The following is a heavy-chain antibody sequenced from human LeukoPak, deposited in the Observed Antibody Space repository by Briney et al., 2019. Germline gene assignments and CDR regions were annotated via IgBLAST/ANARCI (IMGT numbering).Heavy chain of an antibody. CDR1: GYTFTGYY. CDR2: INPNSGGT. D-gene: IGHD6-13*01. J-gene: IGHJ4*02. CDR3: ARRKGAAAGRLRYYFDY. V-gene: IGHV1-2*02. Sequence: ASVKASCKASGYTFTGYYMHWVRQAPGQGLEWMGWINPNSGGTNYAQKFQGRVTMTRDTSISTAYMELSRLRSDDTAVYYCARRKGAAAGRLRYYFDYWGQGTLVTVSS.